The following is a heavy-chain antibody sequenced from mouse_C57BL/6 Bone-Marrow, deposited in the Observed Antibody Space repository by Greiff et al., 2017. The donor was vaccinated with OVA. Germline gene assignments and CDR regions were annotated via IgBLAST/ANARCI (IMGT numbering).Heavy chain of an antibody. D-gene: IGHD1-1*01. CDR1: GYTFTSYG. V-gene: IGHV1-81*01. CDR3: ARRDYYGSSPWYFDY. CDR2: IYPRSGNT. J-gene: IGHJ2*01. Sequence: QVHVKQSGAELARPGASVKLSCKASGYTFTSYGISWVKQRTGQGLEWIGEIYPRSGNTYYNEKFKGKATLTADKSSSTAYMELRSLTSEDSAVYFCARRDYYGSSPWYFDYWGQGTTLTVSS.